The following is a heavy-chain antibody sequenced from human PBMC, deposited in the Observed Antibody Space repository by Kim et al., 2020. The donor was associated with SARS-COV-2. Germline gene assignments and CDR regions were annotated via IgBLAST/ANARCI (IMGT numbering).Heavy chain of an antibody. V-gene: IGHV1-46*01. J-gene: IGHJ3*02. CDR3: AREEAAPDGAFDI. CDR2: INPSGGST. Sequence: ASVKVSCKASGYTFTSYYMHWVRQAPGQGLEWMGIINPSGGSTSYAQKFQGRVTMTRDTSTSTAYMELSSLRSEDTAVYYCAREEAAPDGAFDIWGQGTMVTVSS. D-gene: IGHD6-6*01. CDR1: GYTFTSYY.